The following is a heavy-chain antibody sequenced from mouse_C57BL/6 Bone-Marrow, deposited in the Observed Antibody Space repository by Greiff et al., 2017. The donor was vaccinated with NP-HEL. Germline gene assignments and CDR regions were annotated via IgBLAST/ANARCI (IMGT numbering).Heavy chain of an antibody. D-gene: IGHD1-1*01. J-gene: IGHJ1*03. CDR3: ARHGDYFGSSYVYFDV. CDR2: FYPGSGSI. Sequence: VKLQQSGAELVKPGASVKLSCKASGYTFTEYTIHWVKQRSGQGLEWIGWFYPGSGSIKYNENFKDKATLTADKSSSTVYMDLSRLTSEDSAVYFCARHGDYFGSSYVYFDVWGTGTTVTVSS. V-gene: IGHV1-62-2*01. CDR1: GYTFTEYT.